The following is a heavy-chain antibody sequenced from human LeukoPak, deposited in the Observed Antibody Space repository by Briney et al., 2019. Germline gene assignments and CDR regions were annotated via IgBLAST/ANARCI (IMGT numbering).Heavy chain of an antibody. CDR3: ARERSGDDY. CDR2: IYYSGST. CDR1: GGSISSYY. Sequence: SETLSLTCTVSGGSISSYYWSWIRQPPGKGLEWIGSIYYSGSTTYNPSLKSRVTLSVDTSKNQFSLKVSSVTAADTAVYYCARERSGDDYWGQGTLVTVSS. J-gene: IGHJ4*02. D-gene: IGHD3-10*01. V-gene: IGHV4-59*01.